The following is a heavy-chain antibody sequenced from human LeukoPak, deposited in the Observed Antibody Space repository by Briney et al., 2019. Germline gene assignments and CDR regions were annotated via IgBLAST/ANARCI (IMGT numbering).Heavy chain of an antibody. CDR1: GYAFTNYW. Sequence: GESLKISCKGSGYAFTNYWIGWVRQMPGKGLEWMGIMYPGDSDTRYSPSFQGQVTISADKSISTAYLQWSSLKASDTAMYYCARGDYGDFRVFYTLFDYWGQGTLVTVSS. V-gene: IGHV5-51*01. CDR2: MYPGDSDT. D-gene: IGHD4-17*01. J-gene: IGHJ4*02. CDR3: ARGDYGDFRVFYTLFDY.